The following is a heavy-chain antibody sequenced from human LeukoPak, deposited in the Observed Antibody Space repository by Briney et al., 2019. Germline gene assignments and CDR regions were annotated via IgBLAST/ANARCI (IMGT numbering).Heavy chain of an antibody. J-gene: IGHJ4*02. CDR3: SGSGSYYSDY. Sequence: GGSLRLSCAASGFTFSSYWMHWVRQAPGKGLVWVSRINSDGSSTSYADSVKGRFTSSRDNSKNTLYLQMNSLRAEDTAVYYCSGSGSYYSDYWGQGTLVTVSS. CDR1: GFTFSSYW. V-gene: IGHV3-74*01. CDR2: INSDGSST. D-gene: IGHD3-10*01.